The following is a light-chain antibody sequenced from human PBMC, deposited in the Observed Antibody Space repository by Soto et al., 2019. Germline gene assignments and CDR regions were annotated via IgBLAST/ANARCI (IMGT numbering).Light chain of an antibody. CDR2: RVI. Sequence: QSVLTQPASVSGSPGQSITISCTGSNSDIGRYDYVSWYQQLPGKAPKLIIYRVINRPSGISDRFSGSKSGNSASLSISGLQPEDEASYFCGSYTSATTWVFGGGTKLTVL. J-gene: IGLJ3*02. CDR3: GSYTSATTWV. CDR1: NSDIGRYDY. V-gene: IGLV2-14*03.